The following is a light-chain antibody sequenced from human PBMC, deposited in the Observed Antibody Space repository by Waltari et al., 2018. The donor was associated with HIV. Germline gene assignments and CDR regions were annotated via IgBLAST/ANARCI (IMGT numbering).Light chain of an antibody. Sequence: DIQLTQSPSFLSASVGDRVTITCRASQDISSYLAWYQRKPGKAPKLVIYAASTLQSGVPSRFSGSGSGTEFTLTISSLQAEDFATYYCQQLNSDPLTFGGGTKVEIK. CDR3: QQLNSDPLT. CDR1: QDISSY. V-gene: IGKV1-9*01. CDR2: AAS. J-gene: IGKJ4*01.